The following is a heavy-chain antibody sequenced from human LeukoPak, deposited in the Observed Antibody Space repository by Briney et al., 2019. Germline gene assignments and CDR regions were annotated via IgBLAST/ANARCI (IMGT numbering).Heavy chain of an antibody. V-gene: IGHV1-18*01. Sequence: ASVKVSCKASGYTLTSYGISWVRQAPGQGLEWMGWISAYNGNTRYAQKLQGRVTMTTDSSTSTAYMELRSLRSDDTAVYYCARGPIIDIVVIPAAADYYHMDVWGKGTTVTVSS. D-gene: IGHD2-2*01. CDR3: ARGPIIDIVVIPAAADYYHMDV. CDR1: GYTLTSYG. CDR2: ISAYNGNT. J-gene: IGHJ6*03.